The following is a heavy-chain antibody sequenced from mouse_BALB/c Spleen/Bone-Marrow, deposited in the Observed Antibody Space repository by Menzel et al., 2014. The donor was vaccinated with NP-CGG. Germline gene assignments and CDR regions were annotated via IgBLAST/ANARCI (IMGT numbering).Heavy chain of an antibody. D-gene: IGHD4-1*01. CDR3: ARWEYYAIVY. Sequence: EVQGVESGAELVKPGASVTLSCTASGFNIKDTYMHWVKQRPEQGLEWIGRIDPANGNTKYDPKFQGKATITADTSSNTAYLQLSSLTSEDTVVYYCARWEYYAIVYWAPGTSVTVPS. J-gene: IGHJ4*01. CDR2: IDPANGNT. CDR1: GFNIKDTY. V-gene: IGHV14-3*02.